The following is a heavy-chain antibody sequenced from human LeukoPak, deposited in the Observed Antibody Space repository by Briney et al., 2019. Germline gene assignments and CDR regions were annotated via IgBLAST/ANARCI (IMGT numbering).Heavy chain of an antibody. D-gene: IGHD3-10*01. J-gene: IGHJ4*02. CDR1: GFTVSSNY. CDR3: ARDLFGRQSDY. V-gene: IGHV3-53*01. CDR2: IYSGGST. Sequence: GSLRLSCAASGFTVSSNYMSWVRQAPGKGLEWVSVIYSGGSTYYADSVKGRFTISRDNSKNTLYLQMNSLRAEDTAVYYCARDLFGRQSDYWGQGTLVTVSS.